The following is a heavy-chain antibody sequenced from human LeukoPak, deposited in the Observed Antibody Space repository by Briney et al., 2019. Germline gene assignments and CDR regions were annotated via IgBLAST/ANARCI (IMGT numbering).Heavy chain of an antibody. CDR1: GYTFTSYA. CDR2: ITPSNGNT. V-gene: IGHV1-18*01. D-gene: IGHD3-9*01. Sequence: ASVKVSCKASGYTFTSYAISWVRQAPGQGLEWIGWITPSNGNTHYAQNFQGRVTVTTDTSTSTVYMELGSLRSDDTAVYYCARDGYYDILTGTDFWGQGTLVTVSS. J-gene: IGHJ4*02. CDR3: ARDGYYDILTGTDF.